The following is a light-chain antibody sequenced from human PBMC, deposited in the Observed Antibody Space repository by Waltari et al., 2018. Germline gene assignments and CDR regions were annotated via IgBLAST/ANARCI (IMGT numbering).Light chain of an antibody. CDR3: CSYAGRYTNYV. CDR2: DVP. Sequence: QSALTQPRSVSGSPGQSVTISCTGTRSDVGAYDFVSWYQQRPAKAPKLIIYDVPWRPSGLPDRFSGSESDNKASLTISGLQADDEADYYCCSYAGRYTNYVFGSGTKVTVL. V-gene: IGLV2-11*01. CDR1: RSDVGAYDF. J-gene: IGLJ1*01.